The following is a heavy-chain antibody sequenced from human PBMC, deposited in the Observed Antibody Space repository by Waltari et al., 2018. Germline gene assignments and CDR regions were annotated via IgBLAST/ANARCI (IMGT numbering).Heavy chain of an antibody. CDR2: SNFVNGNT. D-gene: IGHD1-26*01. J-gene: IGHJ6*03. CDR3: ARSSGSYSMDV. V-gene: IGHV1-3*02. CDR1: GYTFTSYA. Sequence: QVQLVQSGAEVKKPGASVKVSCKASGYTFTSYAMHWVRQAPGKRREGMGWSNFVNGNTKYSQEFQGSVTITRDTAASTAYMELSSLGSEDMAVYYCARSSGSYSMDVWGQGTTVTVSS.